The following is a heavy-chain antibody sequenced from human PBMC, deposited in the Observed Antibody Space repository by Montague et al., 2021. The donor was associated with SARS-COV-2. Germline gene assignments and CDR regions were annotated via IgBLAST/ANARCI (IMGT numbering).Heavy chain of an antibody. D-gene: IGHD5-18*01. J-gene: IGHJ4*02. V-gene: IGHV4-61*02. CDR3: SRGVDTGVGTVTGGFDS. CDR2: IYRSGRP. CDR1: GGSISRGYYY. Sequence: TLSLTCTVSGGSISRGYYYWSWIRLPAGKGLEWIGRIYRSGRPNYNPSLESRVVLSVDTSRNQFSMKMTSVTAADTAMYYCSRGVDTGVGTVTGGFDSWGQGTLVIVSS.